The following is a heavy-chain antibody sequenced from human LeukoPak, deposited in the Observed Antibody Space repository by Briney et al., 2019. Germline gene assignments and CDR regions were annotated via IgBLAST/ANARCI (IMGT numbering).Heavy chain of an antibody. CDR2: IQQHGSET. V-gene: IGHV3-7*01. CDR1: GFTFSNYW. D-gene: IGHD1-26*01. Sequence: PGGSLRLSCEGSGFTFSNYWMSWVRQAPGKGLEWVANIQQHGSETYYGDSVKGRFTISRDNSKNTLFLQMGSLRAEDMAVYYCARDPGRSPDYWGQGTLVTVSS. J-gene: IGHJ4*02. CDR3: ARDPGRSPDY.